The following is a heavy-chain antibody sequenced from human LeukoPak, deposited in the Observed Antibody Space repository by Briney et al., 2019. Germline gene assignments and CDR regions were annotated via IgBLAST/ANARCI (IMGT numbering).Heavy chain of an antibody. CDR2: ISGSGGST. CDR1: GFAFGDYP. CDR3: AKDPDCTSGICYTFFDY. Sequence: PGGSLRLSCKASGFAFGDYPLSWVRQAPGKGLEWVSAISGSGGSTYYADSVKGRFTISRDNSKNTPYLQMNSLRAEDTAVYYCAKDPDCTSGICYTFFDYWGQGTLVTVSS. J-gene: IGHJ4*02. V-gene: IGHV3-23*01. D-gene: IGHD2-8*01.